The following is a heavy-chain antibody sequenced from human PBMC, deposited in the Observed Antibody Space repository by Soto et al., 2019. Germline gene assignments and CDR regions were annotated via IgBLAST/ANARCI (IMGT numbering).Heavy chain of an antibody. Sequence: EVQLLESGGGLVQPGGFLRLSCAASGFKFSDYAMTWVRQAPGKGLEWVSTISGGDERTYYADSVKGRFSISRDNPRNTVYLQMNNLRAEDTALYHCVKDWTGSTCPCMDVWGQGTTVTVSS. V-gene: IGHV3-23*01. J-gene: IGHJ6*02. CDR2: ISGGDERT. CDR3: VKDWTGSTCPCMDV. CDR1: GFKFSDYA. D-gene: IGHD6-13*01.